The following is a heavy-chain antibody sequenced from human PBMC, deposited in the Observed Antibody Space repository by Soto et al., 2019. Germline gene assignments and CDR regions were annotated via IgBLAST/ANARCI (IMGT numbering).Heavy chain of an antibody. Sequence: ATLSLTCTASGGSISSSTYYWDWIRQPPGKGLEWIGAMYYTGNKNYNPSLESRVTMSVDTSKNQFSLKLSSVTPTDTAVYYCARRSSSSLGSLFDPWGRGILVTVSS. V-gene: IGHV4-39*01. CDR2: MYYTGNK. J-gene: IGHJ5*02. D-gene: IGHD6-6*01. CDR3: ARRSSSSLGSLFDP. CDR1: GGSISSSTYY.